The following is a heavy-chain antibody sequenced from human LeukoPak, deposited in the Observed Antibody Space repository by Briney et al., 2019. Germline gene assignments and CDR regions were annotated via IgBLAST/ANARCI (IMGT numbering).Heavy chain of an antibody. CDR3: AKADYDFWSGYALSMGFDY. J-gene: IGHJ4*02. CDR1: GFTFSSYA. V-gene: IGHV3-23*01. D-gene: IGHD3-3*01. Sequence: GGSQRLSCAASGFTFSSYAMSWVRQAPGKGLEWVSAISGSGGSTYYADSVKGRFTISRDNSKNTLYLQMNSLRAEDTAVYYCAKADYDFWSGYALSMGFDYWGQGTLITVSS. CDR2: ISGSGGST.